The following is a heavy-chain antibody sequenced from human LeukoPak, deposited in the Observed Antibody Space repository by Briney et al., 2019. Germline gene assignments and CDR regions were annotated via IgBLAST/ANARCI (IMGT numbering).Heavy chain of an antibody. J-gene: IGHJ3*02. CDR1: GYSISSGYY. D-gene: IGHD3-16*02. V-gene: IGHV4-38-2*01. CDR2: IYHSGST. CDR3: ATYLRLGELSPSGDAFDI. Sequence: SETLSLTRAVSGYSISSGYYWGWIRQPPGKGLEWIGSIYHSGSTYYSPSLKSRVTISVDTSKNQFSLKLSSVTAADTAVYYCATYLRLGELSPSGDAFDIWGQGTMVTVSS.